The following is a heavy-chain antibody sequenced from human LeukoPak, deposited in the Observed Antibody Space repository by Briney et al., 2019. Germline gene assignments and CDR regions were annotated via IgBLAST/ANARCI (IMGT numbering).Heavy chain of an antibody. Sequence: GGSLRLSCAASGFTFDDYGMSWVRQAPGKGLVWVSRINSDGSSTSYADSVKGRFTISRDNAKNTLYLQMNSLRAEDTAVYYCATLDSSGYWAQVDYWGQGTLVTVSS. CDR3: ATLDSSGYWAQVDY. V-gene: IGHV3-74*01. CDR1: GFTFDDYG. D-gene: IGHD3-22*01. CDR2: INSDGSST. J-gene: IGHJ4*02.